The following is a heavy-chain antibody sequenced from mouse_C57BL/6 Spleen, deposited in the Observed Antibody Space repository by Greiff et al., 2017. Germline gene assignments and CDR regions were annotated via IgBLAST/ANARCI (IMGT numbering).Heavy chain of an antibody. CDR2: ISSGGSYT. Sequence: EVQGVESGGDLVKPGGSLKLSCAASGFTFSSYGMSWVRQTPDKRLEWVATISSGGSYTYYPDSVKGRFTISRDNAKNTLYLQMSSRKSEDTAMYYCARLRELHWYFDVWGTGTTVTVSS. J-gene: IGHJ1*03. CDR1: GFTFSSYG. V-gene: IGHV5-6*01. CDR3: ARLRELHWYFDV.